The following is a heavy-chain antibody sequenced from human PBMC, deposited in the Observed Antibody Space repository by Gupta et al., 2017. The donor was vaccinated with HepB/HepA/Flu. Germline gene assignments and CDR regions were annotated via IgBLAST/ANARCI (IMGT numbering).Heavy chain of an antibody. CDR2: IYPGDSDT. J-gene: IGHJ4*02. CDR3: ARYQYYYDTYFDY. V-gene: IGHV5-51*01. CDR1: GYSFTTYC. Sequence: EVQLVQSGAEVKKPGESLKSPCEGSGYSFTTYCPGWLRQMPGKGLGWMGIIYPGDSDTRYSPSFQGQVTISADKSISTAYLQWSSLKASDTAMYYCARYQYYYDTYFDYWGQGTLVTVSS. D-gene: IGHD3-22*01.